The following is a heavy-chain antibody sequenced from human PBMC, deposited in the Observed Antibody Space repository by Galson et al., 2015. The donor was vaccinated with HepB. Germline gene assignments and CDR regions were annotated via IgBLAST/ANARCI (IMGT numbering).Heavy chain of an antibody. J-gene: IGHJ6*02. V-gene: IGHV5-51*01. D-gene: IGHD5-24*01. CDR1: GYSFTTYW. CDR3: ARSDNGYNMDV. CDR2: IHPGDSDT. Sequence: SGAEVKKPGESLQISCKGSGYSFTTYWIGWVRQMPGKGLEWMGIIHPGDSDTRYGPSFQGQVTISVDKSISTASLQWSSLKASDTAMYYCARSDNGYNMDVWGQGTTVTVSS.